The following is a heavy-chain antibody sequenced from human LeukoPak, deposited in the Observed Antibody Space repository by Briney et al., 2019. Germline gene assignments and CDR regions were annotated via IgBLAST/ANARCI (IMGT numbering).Heavy chain of an antibody. CDR3: ARFGSGYYNWFDP. J-gene: IGHJ5*02. Sequence: ASVKVSCKASGYTFTGYYMHWVRQAPGQGLEWMGWINPNSGGTNYAQKFQGRVTMTRDTSISTAYMELSRLRSDDTAVYYCARFGSGYYNWFDPWGQGTLVTVSS. CDR2: INPNSGGT. CDR1: GYTFTGYY. D-gene: IGHD3-22*01. V-gene: IGHV1-2*02.